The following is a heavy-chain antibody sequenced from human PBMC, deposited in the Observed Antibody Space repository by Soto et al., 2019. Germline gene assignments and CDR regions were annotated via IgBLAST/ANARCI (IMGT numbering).Heavy chain of an antibody. V-gene: IGHV4-59*08. Sequence: SETLSVTWTVSGGSISSYYWSWIRQPPGKGLEWIGYIYYSGSTNYNPSLKSRVTISVDTSKNQFSLKLSSVTAADTAVYYCARAVTIFGVATGYYMDVWGKGTTVTVSS. CDR1: GGSISSYY. CDR3: ARAVTIFGVATGYYMDV. J-gene: IGHJ6*03. CDR2: IYYSGST. D-gene: IGHD3-3*01.